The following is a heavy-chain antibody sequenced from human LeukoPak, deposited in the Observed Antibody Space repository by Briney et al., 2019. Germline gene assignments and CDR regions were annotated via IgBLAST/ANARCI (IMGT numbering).Heavy chain of an antibody. Sequence: SETLSLTCTVSGGSISSSSYYWGWIRQPPGKGLEWIGSIYYSGSTYYNPSLKSRVTISVDTSKNQFSLKLSSVTAADTAVYYCARHVLYLGAFDIWGQGTMVTVSS. V-gene: IGHV4-39*01. CDR3: ARHVLYLGAFDI. J-gene: IGHJ3*02. CDR2: IYYSGST. CDR1: GGSISSSSYY. D-gene: IGHD2-8*02.